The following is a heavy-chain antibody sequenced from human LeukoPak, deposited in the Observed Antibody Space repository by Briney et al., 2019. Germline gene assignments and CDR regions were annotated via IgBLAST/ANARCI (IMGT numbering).Heavy chain of an antibody. Sequence: ASVKVSCKASGGTFSSYAISWVRQAPGQGLEWMGGIIPIFGTANYAQKFQGRVTITADESTSTAYMELSSLRSEDTAVYYCARVGDCSSTSCYFDYWGQGTLVTVSS. CDR3: ARVGDCSSTSCYFDY. D-gene: IGHD2-2*01. CDR2: IIPIFGTA. J-gene: IGHJ4*02. CDR1: GGTFSSYA. V-gene: IGHV1-69*13.